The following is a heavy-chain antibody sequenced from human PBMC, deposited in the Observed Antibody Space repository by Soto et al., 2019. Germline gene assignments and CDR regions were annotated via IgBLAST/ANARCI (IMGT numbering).Heavy chain of an antibody. CDR1: GYTFTSYG. CDR2: ISPLKGRT. Sequence: VQLVQSGPDLKGPGASMKVSCKASGYTFTSYGISWVRQAPGQGLEWMAWISPLKGRTQYSQKAQGRVTLSTDTSSNTAYMETTTLRVDDTAVYYCAMDYGDRPEYFKHWGQGTLVTVS. D-gene: IGHD4-17*01. J-gene: IGHJ1*01. CDR3: AMDYGDRPEYFKH. V-gene: IGHV1-18*04.